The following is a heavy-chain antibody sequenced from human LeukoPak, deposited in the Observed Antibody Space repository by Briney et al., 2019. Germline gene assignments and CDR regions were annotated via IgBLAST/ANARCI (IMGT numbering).Heavy chain of an antibody. J-gene: IGHJ4*02. CDR2: ISNSGSTI. Sequence: GGSLRLSCAASGYPFSSYEMKWVRQAPGKGLEWVSYISNSGSTIYYADSVKGRFTISRDNAKNSLYLQMNSLRAEDTAVYYCARPSWTSGSYFDYWGQGALVIVSS. V-gene: IGHV3-48*03. CDR3: ARPSWTSGSYFDY. CDR1: GYPFSSYE. D-gene: IGHD3-10*01.